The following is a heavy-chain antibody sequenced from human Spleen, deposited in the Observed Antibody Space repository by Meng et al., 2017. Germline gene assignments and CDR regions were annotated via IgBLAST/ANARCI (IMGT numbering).Heavy chain of an antibody. Sequence: GELQKWGAGLLEPSETLSLTFVVPGGSFSDYYWSWIRQPPGKGLEWIGEINHSGSTNYNPSLESRATISVDTSQNNLSLKLSSVTAADSAVYYCARGPTTMAHDFDYWGQGTLVTVSS. J-gene: IGHJ4*02. CDR2: INHSGST. CDR3: ARGPTTMAHDFDY. D-gene: IGHD4-11*01. V-gene: IGHV4-34*01. CDR1: GGSFSDYY.